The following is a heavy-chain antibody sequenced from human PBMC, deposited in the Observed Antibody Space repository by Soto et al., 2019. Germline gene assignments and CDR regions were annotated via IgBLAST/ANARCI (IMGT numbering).Heavy chain of an antibody. CDR2: IYSGGST. CDR3: AREEVAANHYYFDY. CDR1: GFTVSSNY. D-gene: IGHD2-15*01. J-gene: IGHJ4*02. V-gene: IGHV3-66*01. Sequence: PGGSLRLSCAASGFTVSSNYMSWVRQAPGKGLEWVSVIYSGGSTYYADSVKGRFTISRDNSKNTLYLQMNSLRAEDTAVYYCAREEVAANHYYFDYWGQGTLVTVS.